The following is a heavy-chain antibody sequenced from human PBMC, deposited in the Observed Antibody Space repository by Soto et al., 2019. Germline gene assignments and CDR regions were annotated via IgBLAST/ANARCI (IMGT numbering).Heavy chain of an antibody. J-gene: IGHJ6*02. CDR3: ATGYPHTPYYYYGMDV. D-gene: IGHD2-2*02. V-gene: IGHV1-24*01. Sequence: ASVKVSCKVSGYTLTEVSMHGVRQAPGKGLEWMGGFDPEDGETIYAQKFQGRVTMTEDTSTDTAYMELSSLRSEDTAVYYCATGYPHTPYYYYGMDVWGQGTTVTVSS. CDR1: GYTLTEVS. CDR2: FDPEDGET.